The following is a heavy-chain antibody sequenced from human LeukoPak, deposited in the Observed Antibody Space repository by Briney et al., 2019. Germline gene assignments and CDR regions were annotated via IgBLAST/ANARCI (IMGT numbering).Heavy chain of an antibody. D-gene: IGHD3-3*01. J-gene: IGHJ5*02. CDR2: ISWNSGSI. V-gene: IGHV3-9*01. Sequence: GGSLRLSCAASGFSFSSYAMNWVRQAPGKGLEWVSGISWNSGSIGYADSVKGRFTISRDNAKNSLYLQMNSLRAEDTALYYCAKDDDFWSGLFGHWGQGTLVTVSS. CDR3: AKDDDFWSGLFGH. CDR1: GFSFSSYA.